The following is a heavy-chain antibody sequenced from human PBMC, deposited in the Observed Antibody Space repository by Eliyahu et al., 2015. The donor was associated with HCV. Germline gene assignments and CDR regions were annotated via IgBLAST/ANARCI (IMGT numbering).Heavy chain of an antibody. V-gene: IGHV3-11*01. CDR3: VREGVGANFDS. Sequence: QVQLVESGGGLVKPEGSLRLSCAPXGFSFSDYDMSWIRQAPGKGLEWISYISGGGSTRYYADSVKGRFTISRDNARNSLFLHMDSLRAKDTAVYYCVREGVGANFDSWGQGTLVTVSS. J-gene: IGHJ4*02. CDR1: GFSFSDYD. D-gene: IGHD1-26*01. CDR2: ISGGGSTR.